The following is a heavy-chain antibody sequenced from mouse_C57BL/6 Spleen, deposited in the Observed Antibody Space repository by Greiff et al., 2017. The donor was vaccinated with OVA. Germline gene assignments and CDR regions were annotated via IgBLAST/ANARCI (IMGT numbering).Heavy chain of an antibody. CDR2: INPNNGGT. V-gene: IGHV1-26*01. Sequence: VQLQQSGPELVKPGASVKISCKASGYTFTDYYMNWVKQSHGKSLEWIGDINPNNGGTSYNQKFKGKATLTVDKSSSTAYMELRSLTSEDSAVYYCAAYYYGSPGAYWGQGTLVTVSA. CDR1: GYTFTDYY. CDR3: AAYYYGSPGAY. J-gene: IGHJ3*01. D-gene: IGHD1-1*01.